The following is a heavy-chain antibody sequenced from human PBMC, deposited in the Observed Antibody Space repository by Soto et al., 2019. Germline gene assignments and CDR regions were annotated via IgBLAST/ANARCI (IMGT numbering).Heavy chain of an antibody. CDR2: MSSGGGSV. CDR3: ARASSPRDPWSDL. D-gene: IGHD2-15*01. CDR1: GFTFSDEY. J-gene: IGHJ5*02. Sequence: QGQLVESGGGLVKPGGSLRLSCAASGFTFSDEYMSWIRQAPGKGLEWVSYMSSGGGSVYYADSVEGRFTISRDNAKKSLYLQMNSLSADDTAVYYCARASSPRDPWSDLWGQGTLVTVSS. V-gene: IGHV3-11*01.